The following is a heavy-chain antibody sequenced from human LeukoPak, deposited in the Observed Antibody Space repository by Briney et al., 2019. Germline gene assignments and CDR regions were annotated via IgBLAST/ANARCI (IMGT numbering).Heavy chain of an antibody. CDR1: GDSVSSNSAA. Sequence: SQTLSLTCALPGDSVSSNSAAWNWIRQSPSRGLEWLGRTYYRSKWYNDYAVSVKSRITINPDTSKNQFSLQLNSVTPEDTAVYYCAATLLSSGWYPPFDYWGQGTLVTVSS. D-gene: IGHD6-19*01. V-gene: IGHV6-1*01. CDR3: AATLLSSGWYPPFDY. J-gene: IGHJ4*02. CDR2: TYYRSKWYN.